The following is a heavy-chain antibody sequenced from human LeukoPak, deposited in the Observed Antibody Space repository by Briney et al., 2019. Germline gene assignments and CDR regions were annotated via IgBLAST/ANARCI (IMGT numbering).Heavy chain of an antibody. CDR3: ARVGDYYGDYVRFDY. J-gene: IGHJ4*02. V-gene: IGHV3-74*01. CDR1: GFTFSNYW. Sequence: PGGSLRLSCAASGFTFSNYWMHWVRHAPGKGLVWVSRINSDGSSTSYADSVKGRFTISRDNAKNTLYLQMNSLRAEGTAMYYCARVGDYYGDYVRFDYWGQGTLVTVSS. D-gene: IGHD4-17*01. CDR2: INSDGSST.